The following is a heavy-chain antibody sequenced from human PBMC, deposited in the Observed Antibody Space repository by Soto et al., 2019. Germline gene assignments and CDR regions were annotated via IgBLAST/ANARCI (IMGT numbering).Heavy chain of an antibody. D-gene: IGHD6-13*01. V-gene: IGHV1-8*01. CDR3: ARRGYSSSWYYYYYYGMDV. CDR1: GYTFTSYD. J-gene: IGHJ6*02. CDR2: MNPNSGNT. Sequence: QVQLVQSGAEVKKPGASVKVSCKASGYTFTSYDINWVRQATGQGLEWMGWMNPNSGNTGYAQKFQGRVTMTRNTPQSTAYMELSSLRSEDTAVYYCARRGYSSSWYYYYYYGMDVWGQGTTVTVSS.